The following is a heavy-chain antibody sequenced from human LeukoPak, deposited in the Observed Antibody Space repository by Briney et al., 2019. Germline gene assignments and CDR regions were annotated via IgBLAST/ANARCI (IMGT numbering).Heavy chain of an antibody. CDR1: GYTFTGYY. Sequence: ASVKVSRKASGYTFTGYYMHWVRQAPGQGLEWMGRINPNSGGTNYAQKFQGRVTMTRDTSISTAYMELSRLRSDDTAVYYCARDDRLKLYCTNGVCCNAFDIWGQGTMVTVSS. J-gene: IGHJ3*02. CDR2: INPNSGGT. D-gene: IGHD2-8*01. V-gene: IGHV1-2*06. CDR3: ARDDRLKLYCTNGVCCNAFDI.